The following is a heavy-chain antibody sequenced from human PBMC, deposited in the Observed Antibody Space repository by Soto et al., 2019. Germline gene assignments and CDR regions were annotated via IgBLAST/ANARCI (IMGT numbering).Heavy chain of an antibody. CDR2: INPNSGGT. D-gene: IGHD6-13*01. CDR3: ARDPGGSSQYYFDY. CDR1: GYTFTGYY. V-gene: IGHV1-2*02. Sequence: GASVKVSCKASGYTFTGYYMHWVRQAPGQGREWMGWINPNSGGTNYAQKFQGRVTMTRDTSISTAYMELSRLRSDDTAVYYCARDPGGSSQYYFDYWGQGTLVTVSS. J-gene: IGHJ4*02.